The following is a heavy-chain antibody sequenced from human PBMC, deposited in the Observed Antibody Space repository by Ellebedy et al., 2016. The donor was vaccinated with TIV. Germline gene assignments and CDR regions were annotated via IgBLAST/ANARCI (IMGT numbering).Heavy chain of an antibody. Sequence: AASVKVSCKASGYTFTSYGISWVRQAPGQGLEWMGWISAYNGNTNYAQKLQGRVTMTTDTSTSTAYMELRSLRSDDTAVYYCARELRTYYDLLTGYYNSDGFDIWGQGTMVTVSS. CDR3: ARELRTYYDLLTGYYNSDGFDI. D-gene: IGHD3-9*01. CDR2: ISAYNGNT. J-gene: IGHJ3*02. CDR1: GYTFTSYG. V-gene: IGHV1-18*01.